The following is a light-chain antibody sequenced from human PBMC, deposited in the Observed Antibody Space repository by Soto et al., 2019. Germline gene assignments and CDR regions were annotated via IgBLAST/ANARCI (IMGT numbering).Light chain of an antibody. J-gene: IGKJ2*02. CDR3: QPSYSPPRT. CDR2: AAS. Sequence: DIQMTQSPSSLSASVGDRVTITCRASQSISSYLNWYQQKPGQAPKLLIYAASSLQSGVPSRFSGSGSGTDFTLTISSLQPEDCATYDCQPSYSPPRTFGQGTKLEIK. V-gene: IGKV1-39*01. CDR1: QSISSY.